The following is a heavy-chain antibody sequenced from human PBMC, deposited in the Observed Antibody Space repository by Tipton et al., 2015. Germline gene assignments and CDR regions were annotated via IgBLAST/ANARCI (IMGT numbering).Heavy chain of an antibody. Sequence: LRLSCTVSGVSISGAGSHWSWIRHLPGKGLEWIGYISYSGTTYYRPSLTSRLNISADTSKNQYSLSLSSVTAADTAMYYCARDWAKACASGICQFFDSWGQGTQVTVS. D-gene: IGHD5-12*01. J-gene: IGHJ4*02. CDR3: ARDWAKACASGICQFFDS. CDR2: ISYSGTT. V-gene: IGHV4-31*02. CDR1: GVSISGAGSH.